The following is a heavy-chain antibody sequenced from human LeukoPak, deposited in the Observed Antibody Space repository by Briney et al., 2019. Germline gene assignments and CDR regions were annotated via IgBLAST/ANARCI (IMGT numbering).Heavy chain of an antibody. J-gene: IGHJ4*02. CDR3: AKTPVAGYFDY. CDR2: ISYDGSNK. D-gene: IGHD6-19*01. Sequence: GGSLRLSCAASGLTFSSYGMHWVRQAPGKGLEWVAVISYDGSNKYYADSVKGRFTISRDNSKNTLYLQMNSLRAEDTAVYYCAKTPVAGYFDYWGQGTLVTVSS. CDR1: GLTFSSYG. V-gene: IGHV3-30*18.